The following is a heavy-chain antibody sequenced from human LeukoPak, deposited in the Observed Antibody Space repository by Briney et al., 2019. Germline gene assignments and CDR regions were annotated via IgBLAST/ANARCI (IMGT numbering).Heavy chain of an antibody. D-gene: IGHD6-13*01. CDR2: IYWDDDK. Sequence: TLSLTCTVSGGSISRYSWSWIRQPPGKALECLALIYWDDDKRYRPSLSSRLTIAKDTSKNQVVLTMTNMDPVDTATYYCAHRRRDYSNRWSGFDSWGQGTLVTVSS. J-gene: IGHJ4*02. CDR3: AHRRRDYSNRWSGFDS. CDR1: GGSISRYS. V-gene: IGHV2-5*08.